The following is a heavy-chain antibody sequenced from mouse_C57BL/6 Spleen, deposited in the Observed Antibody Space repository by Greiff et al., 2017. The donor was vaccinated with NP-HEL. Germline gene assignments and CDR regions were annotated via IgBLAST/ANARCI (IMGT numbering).Heavy chain of an antibody. CDR3: ARPYYYGSSFYWYFDV. V-gene: IGHV5-17*01. CDR2: ISSGSSTI. Sequence: EVKLVESGGGLVKPGGSLKLSCAASGFTFSDYGMHWVRQAPEKGLEWVAYISSGSSTIYYADTVKGRFTFSRDNAKNTLFLQMTSLRSEDTAMYYCARPYYYGSSFYWYFDVWGTGTTVTVSS. D-gene: IGHD1-1*01. J-gene: IGHJ1*03. CDR1: GFTFSDYG.